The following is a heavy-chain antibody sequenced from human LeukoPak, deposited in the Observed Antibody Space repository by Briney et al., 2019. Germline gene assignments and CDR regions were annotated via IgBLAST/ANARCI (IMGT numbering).Heavy chain of an antibody. J-gene: IGHJ4*02. D-gene: IGHD3-3*01. CDR1: GFNFSSYW. Sequence: TGGSLRLSCAASGFNFSSYWMSWVRQPPGKGLEWIGSIYYSGSTYYNPSLKSRVTISVDTSKNQFSLKLSSVTAADTAVYYCARQPPHEESFRYDFWSGYYPNGGFDYWGQGTLVTVSS. V-gene: IGHV4-39*01. CDR3: ARQPPHEESFRYDFWSGYYPNGGFDY. CDR2: IYYSGST.